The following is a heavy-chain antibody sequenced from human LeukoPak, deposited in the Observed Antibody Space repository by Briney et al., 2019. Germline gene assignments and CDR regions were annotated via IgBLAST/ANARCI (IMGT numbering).Heavy chain of an antibody. J-gene: IGHJ4*02. D-gene: IGHD6-6*01. CDR1: GFTFSSYA. V-gene: IGHV3-23*01. Sequence: PGGSLRLSCAASGFTFSSYAMSWVRQAPGKGLEWVSAISGSGGSTYYADSVKGRFTISRDNSKNTLYLQMNSLRAEDTAVYCCAKDAEYSSSWGYFDYWGQGTLVTVSS. CDR2: ISGSGGST. CDR3: AKDAEYSSSWGYFDY.